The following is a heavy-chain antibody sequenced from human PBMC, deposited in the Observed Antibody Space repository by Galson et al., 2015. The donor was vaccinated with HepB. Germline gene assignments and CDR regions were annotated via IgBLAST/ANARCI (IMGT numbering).Heavy chain of an antibody. CDR1: GYSFTSYW. D-gene: IGHD2-15*01. J-gene: IGHJ6*02. CDR2: IYPGDSDT. V-gene: IGHV5-51*01. CDR3: ATRALGYCSGGSCYESQEEYYYGMDV. Sequence: QSGAEVKKPGESLKISCKGSGYSFTSYWIGCVRQMPGKGLEWMGIIYPGDSDTRYSPSFQGQVTISADTSISTAYLQWSSLKASDTAMYYCATRALGYCSGGSCYESQEEYYYGMDVWGQGTTVTVSS.